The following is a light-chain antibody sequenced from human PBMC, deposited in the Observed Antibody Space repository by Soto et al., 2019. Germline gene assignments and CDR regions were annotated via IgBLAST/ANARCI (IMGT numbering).Light chain of an antibody. CDR2: DAT. CDR1: QSVSSSY. CDR3: QQYGSSPWT. J-gene: IGKJ1*01. V-gene: IGKV3-20*01. Sequence: EIVLTQSPGTLSLSPGERATLSCRASQSVSSSYLAWYQQKAGQTPRLLIYDATSRATGIPDRFSGSGSGADFTLTISRLEPEDFAVYWCQQYGSSPWTFGQGTKVEIK.